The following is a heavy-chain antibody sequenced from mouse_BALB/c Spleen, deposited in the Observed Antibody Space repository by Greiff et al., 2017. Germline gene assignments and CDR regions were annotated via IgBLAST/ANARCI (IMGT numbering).Heavy chain of an antibody. V-gene: IGHV3-2*02. Sequence: DVKLVESGPGLVKPSQSLSLTCTVTGYSITSDYAWNWIRQFPGNKLEWMGYISYSGSTSYNPSLKSRISITRDTSKNQFFLQLNSVTTEDTATYYCARWGLDAMDYWGQGTSVTVSS. CDR3: ARWGLDAMDY. CDR1: GYSITSDYA. J-gene: IGHJ4*01. CDR2: ISYSGST. D-gene: IGHD6-1*01.